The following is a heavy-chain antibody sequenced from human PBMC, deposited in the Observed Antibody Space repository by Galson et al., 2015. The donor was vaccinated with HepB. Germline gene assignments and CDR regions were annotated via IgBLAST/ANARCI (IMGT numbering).Heavy chain of an antibody. V-gene: IGHV1-69*13. CDR3: ARALGTVTSYYYYMHV. CDR1: GGTFSSYA. J-gene: IGHJ6*03. D-gene: IGHD4-17*01. Sequence: SVKVSCKASGGTFSSYAISWVRQAPGKGLEWMGGIIPIFGTANYAQKFQGRVTITADESTSTAYMELSSLRSEDTALYYCARALGTVTSYYYYMHVLGKGTTVTVPS. CDR2: IIPIFGTA.